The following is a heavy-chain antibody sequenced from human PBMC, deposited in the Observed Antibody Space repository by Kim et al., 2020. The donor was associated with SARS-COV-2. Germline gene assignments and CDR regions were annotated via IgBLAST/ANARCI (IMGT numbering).Heavy chain of an antibody. D-gene: IGHD1-26*01. Sequence: SETLSLTCTVSGGSISSYYWSWIRQPPGKGLEWIGYIYYSGSTNYNPSLKSRVTISVDTSKNQFSLKLSSVTAADTAVYYCARDSIVGHYWYFDLWGRGTLVTVSS. CDR3: ARDSIVGHYWYFDL. J-gene: IGHJ2*01. CDR2: IYYSGST. CDR1: GGSISSYY. V-gene: IGHV4-59*13.